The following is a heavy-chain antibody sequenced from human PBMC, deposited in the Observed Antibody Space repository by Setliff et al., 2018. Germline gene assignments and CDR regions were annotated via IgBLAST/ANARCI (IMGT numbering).Heavy chain of an antibody. CDR3: TSQLATVYFDY. J-gene: IGHJ4*02. D-gene: IGHD6-13*01. Sequence: SETLSLTCAVYGGSFSTYYWIWIRQPPGKGLEWIGEINHSGYTYYNPSLKSRVTISVDTSKNQFSLKLSSATAADTAVYYCTSQLATVYFDYWGQGTLVTVSS. V-gene: IGHV4-34*03. CDR2: INHSGYT. CDR1: GGSFSTYY.